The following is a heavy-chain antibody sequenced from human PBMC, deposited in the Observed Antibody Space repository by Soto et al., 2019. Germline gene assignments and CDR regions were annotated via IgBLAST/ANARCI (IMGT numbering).Heavy chain of an antibody. CDR2: IIPIFGTA. D-gene: IGHD2-21*02. CDR3: ARASRPYSHCGGDCYPYAFDI. J-gene: IGHJ3*02. Sequence: GASVKVSCKASGGTFSSYAISWVRQAPGQGLEWMGGIIPIFGTANYAQKFQGRVTITADESTSTAYMELSSLRSEDTAVYYCARASRPYSHCGGDCYPYAFDIWGQGTMVTVSS. CDR1: GGTFSSYA. V-gene: IGHV1-69*13.